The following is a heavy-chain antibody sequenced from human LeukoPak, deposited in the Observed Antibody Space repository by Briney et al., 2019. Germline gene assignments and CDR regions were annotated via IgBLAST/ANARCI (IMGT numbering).Heavy chain of an antibody. J-gene: IGHJ4*02. CDR3: TRDTDYGSATNYFDS. D-gene: IGHD3-10*01. CDR2: ISWEGQTT. Sequence: PGGSLRLSCAASGFTFDDYAMHWVRKAPGKGLEWVALISWEGQTTYYADSVRGRFTISRDNSKNSLYLQMNSLRTEDTAFYYCTRDTDYGSATNYFDSWGQGTLVSVSS. CDR1: GFTFDDYA. V-gene: IGHV3-43*01.